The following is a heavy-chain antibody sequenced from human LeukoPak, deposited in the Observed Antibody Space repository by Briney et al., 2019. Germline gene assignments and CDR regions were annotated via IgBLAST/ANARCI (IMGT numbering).Heavy chain of an antibody. CDR3: AKGGKYSSSY. Sequence: GGSLRLSCAASGFTFSSYAMSWVRQTPGKGLEWVSAISGSGGSTYYADSVKGRFTISRDNSKNTLFLQMNSLRVEDTAVYYCAKGGKYSSSYWGQGTLVTVSS. J-gene: IGHJ4*02. CDR2: ISGSGGST. CDR1: GFTFSSYA. V-gene: IGHV3-23*01. D-gene: IGHD6-6*01.